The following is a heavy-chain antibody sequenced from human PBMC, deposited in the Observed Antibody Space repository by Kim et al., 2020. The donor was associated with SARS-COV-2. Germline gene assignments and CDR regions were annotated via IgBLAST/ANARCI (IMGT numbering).Heavy chain of an antibody. CDR2: IYSGGST. D-gene: IGHD3-10*01. CDR1: GFTVSSNY. CDR3: ARDGYYYGSGSYDYYYYYGMDV. V-gene: IGHV3-53*04. J-gene: IGHJ6*02. Sequence: GGSLRLSCAASGFTVSSNYMSWVRQAPGKGLEWVSVIYSGGSTYYADSVKGRFTISRHNSKNTLYLQMNSLRAEDTAVYYCARDGYYYGSGSYDYYYYYGMDVWGQGTTVTVSS.